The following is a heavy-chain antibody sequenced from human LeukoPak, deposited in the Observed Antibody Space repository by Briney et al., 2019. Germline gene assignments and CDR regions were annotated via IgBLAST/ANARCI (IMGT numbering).Heavy chain of an antibody. CDR3: ARPIQPHSGSYPDAFDI. CDR2: INPSGGST. CDR1: GYTFTSYY. D-gene: IGHD1-26*01. Sequence: ASVKVSCKASGYTFTSYYMHWVRQAPGQGLEWMGIINPSGGSTSYAQKFQGRVTMTRDTSTSTVYMELSSLRSEDTAVYYCARPIQPHSGSYPDAFDIWGQGTMVTVSS. J-gene: IGHJ3*02. V-gene: IGHV1-46*01.